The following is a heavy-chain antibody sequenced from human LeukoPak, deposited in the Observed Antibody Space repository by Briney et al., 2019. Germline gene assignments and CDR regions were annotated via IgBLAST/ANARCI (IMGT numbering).Heavy chain of an antibody. CDR2: IIPIFGTA. D-gene: IGHD3-9*01. V-gene: IGHV1-69*01. CDR3: ASTDYDILTGYPHYYYGMDV. Sequence: ASVKVSCKASGGTFSSYAISWVRQAPGQGLEWMGGIIPIFGTANYAQKLQGRVTITADESTSTAYMELSSLRSEDTAVYYCASTDYDILTGYPHYYYGMDVWGKGTTVTVSS. J-gene: IGHJ6*04. CDR1: GGTFSSYA.